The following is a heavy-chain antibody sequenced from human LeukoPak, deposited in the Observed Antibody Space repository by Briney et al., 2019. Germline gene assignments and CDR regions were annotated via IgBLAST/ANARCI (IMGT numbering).Heavy chain of an antibody. CDR2: ISAYNGNT. V-gene: IGHV1-18*01. CDR3: ARDWGSIVVPAAMCYFDY. D-gene: IGHD2-2*01. CDR1: GYTFTSYG. Sequence: ASVKVSCKASGYTFTSYGISWVRQAPGQGLEWMGWISAYNGNTNYAQKLQGRVTMTTDTSMSTAYMELRSLRSDDTAVYYCARDWGSIVVPAAMCYFDYWGQGTLVTVSS. J-gene: IGHJ4*02.